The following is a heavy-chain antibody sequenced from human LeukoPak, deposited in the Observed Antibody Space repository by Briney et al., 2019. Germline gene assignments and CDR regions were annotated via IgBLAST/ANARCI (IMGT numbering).Heavy chain of an antibody. CDR3: AARLAAGLSNFDY. CDR1: GFTFTSSA. J-gene: IGHJ4*02. CDR2: IVVGSGNT. D-gene: IGHD6-13*01. Sequence: ASVKVSCQASGFTFTSSAMQWVRQARGQRLEWIGWIVVGSGNTNYAQKFQERVTITRDMSTSTAYMELSSLRSEDTAVYYCAARLAAGLSNFDYWGQGTLVTVSS. V-gene: IGHV1-58*02.